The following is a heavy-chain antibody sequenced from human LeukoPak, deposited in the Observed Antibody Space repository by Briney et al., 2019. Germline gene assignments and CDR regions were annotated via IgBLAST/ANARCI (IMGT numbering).Heavy chain of an antibody. CDR1: GGTFSSYA. J-gene: IGHJ4*02. Sequence: VASVKVSCKASGGTFSSYAISWVRQAPGQGLEWMGGIIPIFGTANYAQKFQGRVTITADKSTSTAYMELSSLRSEDTAVYYCARVATLDHYYDSSRVSDYWGQGTLVTVSS. D-gene: IGHD3-22*01. CDR2: IIPIFGTA. CDR3: ARVATLDHYYDSSRVSDY. V-gene: IGHV1-69*06.